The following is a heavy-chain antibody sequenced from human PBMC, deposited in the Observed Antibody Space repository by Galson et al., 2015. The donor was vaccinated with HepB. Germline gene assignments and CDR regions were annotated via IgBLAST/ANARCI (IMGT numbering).Heavy chain of an antibody. CDR3: ARVGVTMVRGVIVSVFDY. J-gene: IGHJ4*02. Sequence: SETLSLTCTVSGGSISSYYWSWIRQPPGKGLEWIGYIYYSGSTNYNPSLKSRVTISVDTSKNQFSLKLSSVTAADTAVYYCARVGVTMVRGVIVSVFDYWGQGTLVTVSS. D-gene: IGHD3-10*01. CDR1: GGSISSYY. CDR2: IYYSGST. V-gene: IGHV4-59*01.